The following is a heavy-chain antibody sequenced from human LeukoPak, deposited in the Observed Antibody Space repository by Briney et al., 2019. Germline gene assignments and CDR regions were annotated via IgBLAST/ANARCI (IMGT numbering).Heavy chain of an antibody. CDR2: ISYDGSNK. D-gene: IGHD2-15*01. CDR1: GFTFSSYG. Sequence: PGGSLRLSCAASGFTFSSYGMHWVRRAPGKGLEWVAVISYDGSNKYYADSVKGRFTISRDNSKNTLYLQMNSLRAEDTAVYYCAKLGYCSGGSCQHDAFDIWGQGTMVTVSS. CDR3: AKLGYCSGGSCQHDAFDI. V-gene: IGHV3-30*18. J-gene: IGHJ3*02.